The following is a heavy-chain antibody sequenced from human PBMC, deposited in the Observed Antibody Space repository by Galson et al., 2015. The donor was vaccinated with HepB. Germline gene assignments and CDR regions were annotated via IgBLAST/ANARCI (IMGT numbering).Heavy chain of an antibody. Sequence: SLRLSCAASGFTFDDYAMHWVRQAPGKGLEWVSGISWNSGSIGYADSVKGRFTISRDDAKNSLYLQMNSLRAEDTALYYCAKAVLFRVYYGMDVWGQGTTVTVSS. CDR2: ISWNSGSI. V-gene: IGHV3-9*01. CDR1: GFTFDDYA. CDR3: AKAVLFRVYYGMDV. J-gene: IGHJ6*02.